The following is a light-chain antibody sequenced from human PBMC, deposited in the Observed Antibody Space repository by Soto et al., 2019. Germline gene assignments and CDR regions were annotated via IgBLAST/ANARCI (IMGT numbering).Light chain of an antibody. CDR3: QQYGNLLWT. J-gene: IGKJ1*01. Sequence: EVVLTQPPGTLSLSPGARAPLSCRASQSVSTNYLAWYQQKPGQAPRLLIYGASIRATGIPDRFSGSGSGTDFTLTISRLESEDFAVYYCQQYGNLLWTFGQGTKVDIK. V-gene: IGKV3-20*01. CDR1: QSVSTNY. CDR2: GAS.